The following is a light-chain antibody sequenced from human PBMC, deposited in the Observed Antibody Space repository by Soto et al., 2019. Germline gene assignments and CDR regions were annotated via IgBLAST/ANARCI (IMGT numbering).Light chain of an antibody. CDR1: QSSGTY. Sequence: DIQMTQSPSSLSASDGGSVTITCRASQSSGTYLNWYQQESGRAPKLLICAASSLQSGVPSRFSGSGSGVNFTLSVSNLQPGDFATYYCQQTFSVPPTFGGGTKVDLK. V-gene: IGKV1-39*01. J-gene: IGKJ4*01. CDR2: AAS. CDR3: QQTFSVPPT.